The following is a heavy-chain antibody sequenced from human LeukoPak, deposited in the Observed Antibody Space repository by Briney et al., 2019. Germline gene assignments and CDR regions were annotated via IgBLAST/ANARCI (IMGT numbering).Heavy chain of an antibody. D-gene: IGHD6-13*01. J-gene: IGHJ4*02. V-gene: IGHV3-74*01. CDR3: ARESYSSSWCFVPSDFDY. Sequence: GGSLRLSCAASGFTFSSYWMHWVRQAPGKGLVWVSRINSDGSSTSYADSVKGRFTISRDNAKNTLYLQMNSLRAEDTAVYYCARESYSSSWCFVPSDFDYWGQGTLVTVSS. CDR1: GFTFSSYW. CDR2: INSDGSST.